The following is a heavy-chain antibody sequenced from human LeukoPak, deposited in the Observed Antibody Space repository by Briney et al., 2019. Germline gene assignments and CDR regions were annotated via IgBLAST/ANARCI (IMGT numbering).Heavy chain of an antibody. D-gene: IGHD2-15*01. CDR1: GFTFTSFA. CDR2: ISGESGRT. Sequence: GGSLRLSCAASGFTFTSFAMSWVRQAPGKGLEWVSSISGESGRTYYADSVKGRFTISRDNSKNTLYLQMNSLRVEDSAMFYCAKGGRSNTPGYWGQGTLVTVSS. V-gene: IGHV3-23*01. CDR3: AKGGRSNTPGY. J-gene: IGHJ4*02.